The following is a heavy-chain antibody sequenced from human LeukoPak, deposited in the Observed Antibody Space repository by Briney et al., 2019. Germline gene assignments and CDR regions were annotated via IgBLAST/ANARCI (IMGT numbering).Heavy chain of an antibody. V-gene: IGHV3-53*01. Sequence: PGGSLRLSCAASGFTVSSNYMSWVRQAPGKGLEWVSVIYSGGSTYYADSVKGRFTISRDNSKSTLYIQMNSLRAEDTAVYYCARPLLHYYYYMDVWGKGTTVTVSS. CDR1: GFTVSSNY. CDR2: IYSGGST. J-gene: IGHJ6*03. CDR3: ARPLLHYYYYMDV.